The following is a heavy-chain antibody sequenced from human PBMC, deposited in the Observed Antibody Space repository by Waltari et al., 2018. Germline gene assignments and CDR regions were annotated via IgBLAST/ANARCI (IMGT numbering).Heavy chain of an antibody. Sequence: EAQLLESGGALVQSGGSLTLSCTTSGFTFRSYAMNWIRQAPGKGLEWVAGVRGNGGVTKYEDSGEGRFSISRDNSKNTLSLQMNGLKDEDTAIYYCAKIAGYCSNDVCSKAMDVWGQGTAVTVAS. CDR2: VRGNGGVT. CDR3: AKIAGYCSNDVCSKAMDV. V-gene: IGHV3-23*01. D-gene: IGHD2-8*01. J-gene: IGHJ6*02. CDR1: GFTFRSYA.